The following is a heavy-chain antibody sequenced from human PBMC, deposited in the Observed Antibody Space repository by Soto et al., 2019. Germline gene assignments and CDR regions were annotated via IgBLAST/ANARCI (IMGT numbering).Heavy chain of an antibody. V-gene: IGHV3-33*01. CDR2: IWYDGSNK. J-gene: IGHJ4*02. CDR3: ARSPQSVAAAGMDY. Sequence: PGGSLRLSCAASGFTFSSYGMHWVRQAPGKGLEWVAVIWYDGSNKYYADSVKGRFTISRDNSKNTLYLQMNSLRAEDTAVYYCARSPQSVAAAGMDYWGQGTLVTVSS. D-gene: IGHD6-13*01. CDR1: GFTFSSYG.